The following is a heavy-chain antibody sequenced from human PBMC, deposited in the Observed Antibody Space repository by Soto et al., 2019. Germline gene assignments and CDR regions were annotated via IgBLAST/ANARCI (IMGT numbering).Heavy chain of an antibody. CDR2: IYYSGST. CDR1: GGSISSYY. Sequence: PSETLSLTCTVSGGSISSYYWSWIRQPPGKGLEWIGYIYYSGSTNYNPSLKSRVTMSVDTSKNQFSLKLSSVTAADTAVYYCASSLGYYDSSGYSYYYYGMDVWGQGTTVTVSS. D-gene: IGHD3-22*01. J-gene: IGHJ6*02. CDR3: ASSLGYYDSSGYSYYYYGMDV. V-gene: IGHV4-59*01.